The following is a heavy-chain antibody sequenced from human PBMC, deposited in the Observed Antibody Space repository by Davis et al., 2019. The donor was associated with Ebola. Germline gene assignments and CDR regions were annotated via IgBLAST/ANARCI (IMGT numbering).Heavy chain of an antibody. CDR2: IVVGSGNT. V-gene: IGHV1-58*01. J-gene: IGHJ4*02. CDR3: AADPGGLGELSLV. Sequence: SVKVSCKASGFTFTSSAVQWVRQARGQRLEWIGWIVVGSGNTTYAQKFQERVTITRDMSTSTAYMELSSLRSEDTAVYYCAADPGGLGELSLVWGQGTLVTVSS. CDR1: GFTFTSSA. D-gene: IGHD3-16*02.